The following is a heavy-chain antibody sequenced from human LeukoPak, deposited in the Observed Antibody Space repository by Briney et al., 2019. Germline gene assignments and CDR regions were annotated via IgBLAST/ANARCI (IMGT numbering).Heavy chain of an antibody. J-gene: IGHJ4*02. Sequence: SVKVSCKASGGTFSSYAISWVRQAPGQGLEWMGGIIPIFGTANYAQKFQGRVTITADESTSTAYMELSSLRSEDTAVYYCARAGRTGYSAYYFDYWGQGTLVTVSS. CDR3: ARAGRTGYSAYYFDY. CDR2: IIPIFGTA. D-gene: IGHD3/OR15-3a*01. V-gene: IGHV1-69*13. CDR1: GGTFSSYA.